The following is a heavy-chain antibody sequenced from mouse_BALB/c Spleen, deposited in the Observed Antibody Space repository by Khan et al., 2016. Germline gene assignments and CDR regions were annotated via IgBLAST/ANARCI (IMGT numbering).Heavy chain of an antibody. CDR2: IWPGGST. D-gene: IGHD2-4*01. CDR3: ARDDQDYDAWFAS. CDR1: EFSLTNSG. V-gene: IGHV2-9*02. J-gene: IGHJ3*01. Sequence: QVQLKESGPGLVAPSQSLSITCTVSEFSLTNSGVHWIRQPPGKGLEWLGVIWPGGSTDYNSALMSRLSITKDNSQTQVFLKMISLQTDDTAMYYCARDDQDYDAWFASWGQGTLVIVSA.